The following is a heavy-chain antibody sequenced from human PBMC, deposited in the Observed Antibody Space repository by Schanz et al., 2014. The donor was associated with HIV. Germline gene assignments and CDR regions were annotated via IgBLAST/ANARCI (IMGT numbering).Heavy chain of an antibody. D-gene: IGHD6-6*01. CDR3: ARARAKIEGRPVGNWFDP. J-gene: IGHJ5*02. Sequence: QVQLVQSGPEVKKPGASVRVSCETSGYTFSSYDINWVRQATGQGLEWMGWMNPNSGHTGYAQKFQGRVDMTRTTSISTAYMELRGLTSEDTAVYFCARARAKIEGRPVGNWFDPWGQGTLVTVSS. CDR1: GYTFSSYD. CDR2: MNPNSGHT. V-gene: IGHV1-8*01.